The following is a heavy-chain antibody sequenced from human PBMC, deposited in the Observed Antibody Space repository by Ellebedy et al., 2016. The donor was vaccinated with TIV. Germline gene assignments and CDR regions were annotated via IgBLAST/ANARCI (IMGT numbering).Heavy chain of an antibody. CDR2: ISGSGGST. CDR1: GFTFSSYA. J-gene: IGHJ2*01. V-gene: IGHV3-23*01. CDR3: AKAAGRRYGDYVSWYFDL. D-gene: IGHD4-17*01. Sequence: GGSLRLXXAASGFTFSSYAMSWVRQAPGKGLERVSAISGSGGSTYYADSVKGRFTISRDNSKNTLYLQMNSLRAEDTAVYYCAKAAGRRYGDYVSWYFDLWGRGTLVTVSS.